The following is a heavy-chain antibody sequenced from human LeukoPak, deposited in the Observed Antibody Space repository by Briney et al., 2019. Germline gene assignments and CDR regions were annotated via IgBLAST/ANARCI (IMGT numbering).Heavy chain of an antibody. D-gene: IGHD3-9*01. CDR1: GGSISSYY. CDR3: ARASIYYDILTGPVFDP. V-gene: IGHV4-59*01. CDR2: IYYSGST. J-gene: IGHJ5*02. Sequence: PSETLSLTCTVSGGSISSYYWSWIRQPPGKGLEWIGYIYYSGSTNYNPSLKSRVTISVDTSKNQFSLKLSSVTAADTAVYYCARASIYYDILTGPVFDPWGQGTLVTVSS.